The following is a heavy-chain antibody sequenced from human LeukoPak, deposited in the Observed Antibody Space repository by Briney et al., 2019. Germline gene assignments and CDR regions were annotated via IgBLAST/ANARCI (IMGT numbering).Heavy chain of an antibody. Sequence: GGSLRLSCSASGFTFSSYAMSWVPQAPGKGLEWVSAISGSSGSTYYADSVKGRFTISRDNSKNTLYLQMNSLRAEDTAVYYWAKVWWLIAGDYWGQGTLVTVSS. CDR2: ISGSSGST. CDR3: AKVWWLIAGDY. CDR1: GFTFSSYA. D-gene: IGHD2-21*01. J-gene: IGHJ4*02. V-gene: IGHV3-23*01.